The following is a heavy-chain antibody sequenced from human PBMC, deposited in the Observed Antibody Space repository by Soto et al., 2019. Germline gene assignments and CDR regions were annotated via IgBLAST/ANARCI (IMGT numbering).Heavy chain of an antibody. Sequence: GGSLRLSCAASGLTFSSYGMHWVGQAPGKGLAWVAVTWYDGSNKYYADSVKGRFTISRDNSKNTMYLQMNSLSDEDTAVSYCARDPVDRPIPCYNGMDVWGRGTTVTVAS. CDR1: GLTFSSYG. CDR2: TWYDGSNK. D-gene: IGHD3-22*01. CDR3: ARDPVDRPIPCYNGMDV. J-gene: IGHJ6*02. V-gene: IGHV3-33*01.